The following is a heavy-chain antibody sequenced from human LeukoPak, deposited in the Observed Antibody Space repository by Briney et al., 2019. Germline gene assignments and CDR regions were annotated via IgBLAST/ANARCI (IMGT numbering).Heavy chain of an antibody. J-gene: IGHJ4*02. D-gene: IGHD1-26*01. V-gene: IGHV4-61*05. Sequence: PSETLSLTCIVSGVSIISGTYYWGWIRQPPGKGLEWIGYIYYTGSTNYNPSLKSRVTISVDTSKNQFSLKLSSVTAADTAVYYCARGQWELLYWGQGTLVTVSS. CDR1: GVSIISGTYY. CDR2: IYYTGST. CDR3: ARGQWELLY.